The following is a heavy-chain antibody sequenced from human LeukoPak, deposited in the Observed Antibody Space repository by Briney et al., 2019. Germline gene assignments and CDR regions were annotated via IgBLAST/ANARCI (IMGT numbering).Heavy chain of an antibody. CDR2: IYYSGST. Sequence: SETLSLTCTVSNGSINSGSYYWGWIRQPPGKGLEWIGSIYYSGSTYYNPSLKSRVTISVDTSKNQFSLKLSSVTAADTAVYYCARQGDNWNDGYWGQGTLVTVSS. D-gene: IGHD1-20*01. CDR3: ARQGDNWNDGY. V-gene: IGHV4-39*01. CDR1: NGSINSGSYY. J-gene: IGHJ4*02.